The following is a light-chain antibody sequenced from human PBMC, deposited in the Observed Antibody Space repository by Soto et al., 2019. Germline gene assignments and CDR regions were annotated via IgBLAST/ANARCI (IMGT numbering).Light chain of an antibody. CDR1: QSVSNNY. J-gene: IGKJ2*01. CDR2: GAS. Sequence: EIVLTQSPGTLSLSPGERATLSCRASQSVSNNYLAWYQQKPGQAPTLLISGASTRATGIPDRFSGSGSGTDFTLTISRLEPEDFAVYLCHQYGSSPFMHTFGQGTKLEIK. V-gene: IGKV3-20*01. CDR3: HQYGSSPFMHT.